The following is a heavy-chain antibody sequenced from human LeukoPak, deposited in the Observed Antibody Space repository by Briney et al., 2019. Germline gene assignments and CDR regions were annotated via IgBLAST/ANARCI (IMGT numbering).Heavy chain of an antibody. CDR2: ITGSGASS. Sequence: GPCLRLSWATAGFTFSSYGMSWVSLAAGEGLQWVSTITGSGASSYYADSVKGRFTISRDNSQNTLYLQMNRLRAEDKAVYYCAKATSESSGYKFDSWGQGTLVTVSS. J-gene: IGHJ5*01. V-gene: IGHV3-23*01. CDR3: AKATSESSGYKFDS. D-gene: IGHD3-22*01. CDR1: GFTFSSYG.